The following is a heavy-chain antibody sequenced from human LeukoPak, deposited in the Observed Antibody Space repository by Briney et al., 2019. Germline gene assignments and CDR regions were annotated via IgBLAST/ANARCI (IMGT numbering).Heavy chain of an antibody. J-gene: IGHJ2*01. CDR3: ARDLYAFDT. CDR1: GYTFTNYD. V-gene: IGHV1-8*03. D-gene: IGHD5/OR15-5a*01. Sequence: ASVKVSCKASGYTFTNYDINWVRQATGQGLEWMGWMNPNSGNTGYAQKLQGRVTITRNTSISTAYTELSSLRSGDTAVYYCARDLYAFDTWGGGALVTVSS. CDR2: MNPNSGNT.